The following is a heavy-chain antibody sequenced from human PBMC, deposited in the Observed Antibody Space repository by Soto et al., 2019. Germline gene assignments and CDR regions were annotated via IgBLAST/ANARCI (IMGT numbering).Heavy chain of an antibody. Sequence: QVQLQESGPGLVKPSETLSLTCTVSGGSISNYYWSWIRHPPGKKLEWIGNIHYSGCTNYNPSLKSRVTISGDTSKNQFSLKLYSVTTADTAMYYCARLPWADYGGIFDPWGQGTLVTVSS. CDR3: ARLPWADYGGIFDP. V-gene: IGHV4-59*01. CDR2: IHYSGCT. CDR1: GGSISNYY. J-gene: IGHJ5*02. D-gene: IGHD4-17*01.